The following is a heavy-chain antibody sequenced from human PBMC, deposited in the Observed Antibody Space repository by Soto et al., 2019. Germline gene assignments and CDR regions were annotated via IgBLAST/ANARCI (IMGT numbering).Heavy chain of an antibody. CDR1: GFTFSSYG. D-gene: IGHD2-15*01. Sequence: GGSLRLSCAASGFTFSSYGMHWVRQAPGKGLEWVAVIWYDGSNKYYADSVKGRFTISRDNSKNTLYLQMNSLRAEDTAVYYCARGLYCSGGSCPGQYGMDVWGQGTTVTSP. J-gene: IGHJ6*02. CDR3: ARGLYCSGGSCPGQYGMDV. CDR2: IWYDGSNK. V-gene: IGHV3-33*01.